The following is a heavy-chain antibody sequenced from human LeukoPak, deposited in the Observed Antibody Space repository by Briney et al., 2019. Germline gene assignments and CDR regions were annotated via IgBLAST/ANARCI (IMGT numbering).Heavy chain of an antibody. CDR2: LYSDGNT. CDR3: ARGVEPLAANTLAY. J-gene: IGHJ4*02. CDR1: GFTVITND. D-gene: IGHD1-14*01. Sequence: GGSLTLSCAASGFTVITNDMTWVRHAPGKGLEWVSVLYSDGNTKNSDSVQGRFTISRDNSKNTLYLEMNSLSPDDTAVYYCARGVEPLAANTLAYWGQGTLVTVSS. V-gene: IGHV3-53*01.